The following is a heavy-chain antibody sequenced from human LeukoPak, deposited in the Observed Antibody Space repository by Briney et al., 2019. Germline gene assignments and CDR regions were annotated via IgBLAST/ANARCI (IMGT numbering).Heavy chain of an antibody. CDR3: ARSSYSSSHTFDY. V-gene: IGHV4-34*01. CDR2: INHSGST. CDR1: GGTFSGYY. Sequence: PSETLSLTCAVYGGTFSGYYWSWIRQPPGKGLEWIGEINHSGSTNYNPSLKSRVTISVDTSKNQFSLKLSSVTAADTAVYYCARSSYSSSHTFDYWGQGTLVTVSS. D-gene: IGHD6-13*01. J-gene: IGHJ4*02.